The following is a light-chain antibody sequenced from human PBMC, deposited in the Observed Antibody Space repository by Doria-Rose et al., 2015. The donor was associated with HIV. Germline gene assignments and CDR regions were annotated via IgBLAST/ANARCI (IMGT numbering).Light chain of an antibody. CDR1: QSVSTD. V-gene: IGKV3-15*01. J-gene: IGKJ5*01. CDR3: HQYNNWPT. CDR2: GAS. Sequence: TQSPETLSVSPGESATLSCRASQSVSTDLAWYQHKPGQAPRLLIWGASTRATGLPARLSGSGSGTEFTLTISSLQSEDFAIYFCHQYNNWPTFGQGTRLDIK.